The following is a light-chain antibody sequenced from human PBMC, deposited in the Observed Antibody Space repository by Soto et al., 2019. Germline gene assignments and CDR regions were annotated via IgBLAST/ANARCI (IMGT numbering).Light chain of an antibody. CDR3: QQRSNWRWT. CDR1: QSVSSY. V-gene: IGKV3-11*01. J-gene: IGKJ1*01. CDR2: DAS. Sequence: EIVLTQSPATLSLSPGERATLSCRASQSVSSYLAWYQQKPGQAPRLLIYDASNRATGIPARLSGSGSGTVFTLTISSLEPEDFAVYYCQQRSNWRWTFGQGTKVEIK.